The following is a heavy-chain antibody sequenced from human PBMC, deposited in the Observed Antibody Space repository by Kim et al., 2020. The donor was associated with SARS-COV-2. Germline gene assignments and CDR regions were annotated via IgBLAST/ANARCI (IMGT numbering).Heavy chain of an antibody. V-gene: IGHV3-66*01. Sequence: KGKFTLSRDNSTNTLYLQMNSLRAEDTAVYYCARDFRSKEMATIQYYFDYWGQGTLVTVSS. CDR3: ARDFRSKEMATIQYYFDY. D-gene: IGHD5-12*01. J-gene: IGHJ4*02.